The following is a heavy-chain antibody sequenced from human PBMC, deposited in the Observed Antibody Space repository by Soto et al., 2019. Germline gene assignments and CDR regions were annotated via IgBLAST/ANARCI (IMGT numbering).Heavy chain of an antibody. CDR1: GYSFTSYW. CDR2: IDPSDSYT. D-gene: IGHD6-13*01. V-gene: IGHV5-10-1*01. J-gene: IGHJ6*02. Sequence: PGESLKISCKGSGYSFTSYWISWVRQMPGKGLEWMGRIDPSDSYTNYSPSFQGHVTISADKSISTAYLQWSSLKASDTAMYYCARHRGRIAAAGTSSYYYYGMDVWGQGTTVTV. CDR3: ARHRGRIAAAGTSSYYYYGMDV.